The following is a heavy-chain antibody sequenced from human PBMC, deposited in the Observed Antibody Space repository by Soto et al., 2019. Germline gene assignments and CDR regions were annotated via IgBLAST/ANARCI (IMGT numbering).Heavy chain of an antibody. Sequence: GGSLRLSCTASGFTFSRHAMTWVRQAPGKGLEWVSGLSDSGGSIYYADSVKGRFTISRDNSMSTLYLQMNTLRAEDTAIYYCAKVSSSWYAGFFDLWGQGTLVTVSS. V-gene: IGHV3-23*01. J-gene: IGHJ4*02. CDR2: LSDSGGSI. D-gene: IGHD6-13*01. CDR1: GFTFSRHA. CDR3: AKVSSSWYAGFFDL.